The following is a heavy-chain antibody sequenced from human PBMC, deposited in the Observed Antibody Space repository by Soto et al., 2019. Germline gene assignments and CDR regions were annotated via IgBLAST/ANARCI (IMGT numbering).Heavy chain of an antibody. J-gene: IGHJ4*02. CDR2: ISGSGGST. V-gene: IGHV3-23*01. CDR1: GFAFSNAW. CDR3: AKRPGRTHHKYYFDY. Sequence: GGSLRLSCAASGFAFSNAWMNWVRQAPGKGLEWVSGISGSGGSTYYADSVKGRFTISRDNSKNTLYLQMNSLRAEDTAVYYCAKRPGRTHHKYYFDYWGQGTLVTVSS.